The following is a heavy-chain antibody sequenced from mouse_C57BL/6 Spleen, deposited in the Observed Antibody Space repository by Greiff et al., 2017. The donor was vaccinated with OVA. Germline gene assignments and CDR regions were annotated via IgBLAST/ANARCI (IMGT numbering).Heavy chain of an antibody. CDR3: VYSNYVAWFAY. Sequence: VQLQQSGPELVKPGASVKMSCKASGYTFTDYNMHWVKQSHGKSLEWIGYINPNNGGTSYNQKFKGKATLTVNKSSSTAYMELRILTSEDSAVYYCVYSNYVAWFAYWGQGTLVTVSA. J-gene: IGHJ3*01. V-gene: IGHV1-22*01. CDR1: GYTFTDYN. CDR2: INPNNGGT. D-gene: IGHD2-5*01.